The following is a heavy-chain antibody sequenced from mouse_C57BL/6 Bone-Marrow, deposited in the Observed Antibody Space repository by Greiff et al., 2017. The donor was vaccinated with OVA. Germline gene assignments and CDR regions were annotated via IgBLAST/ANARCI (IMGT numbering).Heavy chain of an antibody. CDR2: ISNGGGST. V-gene: IGHV5-12*01. D-gene: IGHD1-1*01. J-gene: IGHJ4*01. Sequence: EVMLVESGGGLVQPGGSLKLSCAASGFTFSDYYMYWVRQTPEKRLEWVAYISNGGGSTYYPDTVKGRFTISRDNAKNTLYLQMSRLKSEDTAMYYCARPRRTTVVAVDYWGQGTSVTVSS. CDR3: ARPRRTTVVAVDY. CDR1: GFTFSDYY.